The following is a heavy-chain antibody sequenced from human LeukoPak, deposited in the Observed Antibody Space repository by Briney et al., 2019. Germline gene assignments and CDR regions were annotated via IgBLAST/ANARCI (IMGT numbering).Heavy chain of an antibody. CDR2: IYYSGST. D-gene: IGHD6-13*01. V-gene: IGHV4-39*01. J-gene: IGHJ6*02. Sequence: SETLSLTCTVSGGSISSSGYYWGWIRQPPGKGLEWIGSIYYSGSTYYNPSLKSRVTISVDTSKNQFSLKLSSVTAADTAVYYCASPLAYSSRYYYYGMDVWGQGTTVTVSS. CDR3: ASPLAYSSRYYYYGMDV. CDR1: GGSISSSGYY.